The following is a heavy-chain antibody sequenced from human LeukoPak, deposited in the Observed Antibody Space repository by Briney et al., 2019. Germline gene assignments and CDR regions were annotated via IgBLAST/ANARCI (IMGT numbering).Heavy chain of an antibody. D-gene: IGHD4-11*01. CDR1: GGTFSSYA. J-gene: IGHJ6*03. V-gene: IGHV1-69*05. CDR2: IIPIFGTA. Sequence: ASVKVSCKASGGTFSSYAISWVRQAPGQGLEWMGGIIPIFGTANYAQKFQGRVTITTDESTSTAYMELSSLRSEDTAVYYCASHSNPPQITYYYYYYMDVWGKGTTVTVSS. CDR3: ASHSNPPQITYYYYYYMDV.